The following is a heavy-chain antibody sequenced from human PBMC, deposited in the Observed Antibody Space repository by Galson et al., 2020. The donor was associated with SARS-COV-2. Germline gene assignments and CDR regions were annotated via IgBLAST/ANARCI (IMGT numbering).Heavy chain of an antibody. V-gene: IGHV4-59*01. Sequence: SETLSLTCTVSGGSISGYYWSWIRQPPGKGLEWIGYIYYSGSTDYNPSLKSRVTISLDTSRNQFSLKLSSVTAADTAVYYCASVRGNSYGESCMDVWGKGTTVVVSS. J-gene: IGHJ6*03. CDR3: ASVRGNSYGESCMDV. CDR1: GGSISGYY. D-gene: IGHD5-18*01. CDR2: IYYSGST.